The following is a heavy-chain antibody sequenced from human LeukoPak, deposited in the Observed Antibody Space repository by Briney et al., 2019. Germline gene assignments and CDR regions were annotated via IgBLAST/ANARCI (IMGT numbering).Heavy chain of an antibody. CDR1: GFTFRSYG. CDR3: AVSSGYYYSRFDY. V-gene: IGHV3-30*03. D-gene: IGHD3-22*01. CDR2: ISYDGSNK. Sequence: AGRSLRLSCAASGFTFRSYGMHWVRQAPGKGLEWVAVISYDGSNKYYADSVKGRFTISGDNSKSTLYLQMNSLRAEDTAVYYCAVSSGYYYSRFDYWGQGTLVTVSS. J-gene: IGHJ4*02.